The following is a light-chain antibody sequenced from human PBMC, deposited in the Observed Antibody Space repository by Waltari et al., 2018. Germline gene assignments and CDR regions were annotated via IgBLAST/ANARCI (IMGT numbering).Light chain of an antibody. CDR3: HQYVESPAT. Sequence: EIVLTQSPGTVSLSPGDRATFSCWASQSVSTYLAWSQQKPGHAPRLLIYHASTRATGIPDRVSGSGSGTDFSLTISRLEPEDFAMYYCHQYVESPATFGQGTKVEIK. V-gene: IGKV3-20*01. CDR1: QSVSTY. J-gene: IGKJ1*01. CDR2: HAS.